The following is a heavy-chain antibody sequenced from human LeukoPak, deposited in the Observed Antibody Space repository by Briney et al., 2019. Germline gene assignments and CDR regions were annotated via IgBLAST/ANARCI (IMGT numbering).Heavy chain of an antibody. D-gene: IGHD2-21*01. CDR3: ARLVGSIPYYMDV. J-gene: IGHJ6*03. V-gene: IGHV4-4*09. Sequence: PSETLSLTCTVSGGSISSYYWSWIRQPPGKGLEWIGYVYTSGSTNYNPSLKSRVTISVDTSKNQFSLKLSSVTAADTAVYYCARLVGSIPYYMDVWGKGTTVTVYS. CDR1: GGSISSYY. CDR2: VYTSGST.